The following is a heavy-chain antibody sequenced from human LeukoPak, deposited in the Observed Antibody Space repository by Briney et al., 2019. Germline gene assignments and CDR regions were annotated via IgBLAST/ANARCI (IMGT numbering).Heavy chain of an antibody. V-gene: IGHV4-39*02. CDR1: GGSIRSTTYY. J-gene: IGHJ4*02. CDR3: AREGSRDFDY. Sequence: SSETLSLTCTVSGGSIRSTTYYWGWIRQPPGKGLEWIGDISDRGRTYNNPSLKSRATISADTSRNQFSLNLNSVTAADTAVYFCAREGSRDFDYWGQGTLVTVSS. CDR2: ISDRGRT.